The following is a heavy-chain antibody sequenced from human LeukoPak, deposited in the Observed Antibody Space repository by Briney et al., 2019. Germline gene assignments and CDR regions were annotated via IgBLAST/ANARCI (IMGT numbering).Heavy chain of an antibody. D-gene: IGHD2-2*01. J-gene: IGHJ3*02. CDR3: ARDGRGYCSSTSCHDAFDI. CDR2: IYYSGST. CDR1: GGSISSGDYY. V-gene: IGHV4-61*08. Sequence: MSSQTLSLTCTVSGGSISSGDYYWSWIRQPPGKGLEWIGYIYYSGSTNYNPSLKSRVTISVDTSKNQFSLKLSSVTAADTAVYYCARDGRGYCSSTSCHDAFDIWGQGTMVTVSS.